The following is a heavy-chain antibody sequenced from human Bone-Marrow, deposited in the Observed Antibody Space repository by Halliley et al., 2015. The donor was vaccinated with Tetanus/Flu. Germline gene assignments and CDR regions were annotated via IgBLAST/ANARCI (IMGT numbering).Heavy chain of an antibody. V-gene: IGHV3-21*01. CDR2: ITSSSTYT. Sequence: SLRLSCAASGFSFTTHTMKWVRQAPGKGLEWVASITSSSTYTYCADSVKGRFTISRDNAKNSLYLQMNSLRAEDTAVYYCASLPPNYWGQGTLVTVSS. J-gene: IGHJ4*02. CDR1: GFSFTTHT. CDR3: ASLPPNY.